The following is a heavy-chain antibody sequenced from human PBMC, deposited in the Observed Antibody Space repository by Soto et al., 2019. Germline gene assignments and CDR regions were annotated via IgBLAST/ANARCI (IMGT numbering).Heavy chain of an antibody. CDR3: ARARLRAVYAFDF. J-gene: IGHJ3*01. CDR1: GVSITSGAYY. V-gene: IGHV4-31*03. D-gene: IGHD4-17*01. CDR2: IYYNGNT. Sequence: SETLSLTCTLSGVSITSGAYYWTWVRQHPGKGLEWIGYIYYNGNTYFSPSLKSRLTISIDTSKNQFSLKLSSVTAADTAMYYCARARLRAVYAFDFWGQGTMVTVSS.